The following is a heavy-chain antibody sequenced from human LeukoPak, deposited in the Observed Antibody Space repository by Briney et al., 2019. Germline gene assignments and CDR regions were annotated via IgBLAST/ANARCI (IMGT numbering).Heavy chain of an antibody. J-gene: IGHJ3*02. CDR3: ARVQRGYSSGWYENAFDI. CDR1: GFTVSSDY. CDR2: IYSGGST. D-gene: IGHD6-19*01. V-gene: IGHV3-53*01. Sequence: GSLRLSCAASGFTVSSDYMRWVRQAPGKGLEWVSVIYSGGSTYYADSVKGRFTISRDNSKNTLYLQMNSLRAEDTAVYYCARVQRGYSSGWYENAFDIWGQGTMVTVSS.